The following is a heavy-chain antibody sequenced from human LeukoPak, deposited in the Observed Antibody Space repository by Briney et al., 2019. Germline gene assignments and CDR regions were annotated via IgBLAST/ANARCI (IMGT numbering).Heavy chain of an antibody. CDR3: ARAYGSGSYTLLFFDY. CDR1: GYTFGSYY. CDR2: INPSGGST. V-gene: IGHV1-46*01. J-gene: IGHJ4*02. Sequence: GASVKVSCKASGYTFGSYYIHWVRQAPGQGLEWMGIINPSGGSTSYAQKFQGRVTMTRDTSTSTVYMELSSLRSEDTAVYYCARAYGSGSYTLLFFDYWGQGTLVTVSS. D-gene: IGHD3-10*01.